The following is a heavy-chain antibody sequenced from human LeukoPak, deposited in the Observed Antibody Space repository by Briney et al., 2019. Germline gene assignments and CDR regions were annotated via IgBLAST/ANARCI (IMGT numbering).Heavy chain of an antibody. CDR3: AKTIGLVTGLALVQFGMDV. Sequence: PGGSLRLSCAASGFNFAGFGMSWVRQLPGKGLEWVSTISENGGSAHYTGSVQGRFAISRDNSKTTVYLQLNRLRADDTGVYYCAKTIGLVTGLALVQFGMDVWGQGTTVTVSS. CDR1: GFNFAGFG. CDR2: ISENGGSA. J-gene: IGHJ6*02. V-gene: IGHV3-23*01. D-gene: IGHD2-21*02.